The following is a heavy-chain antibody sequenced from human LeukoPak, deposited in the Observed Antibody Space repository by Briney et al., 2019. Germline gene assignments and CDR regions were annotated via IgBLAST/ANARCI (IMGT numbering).Heavy chain of an antibody. CDR3: TRLRAPNSNYVSGLHKSDY. CDR2: IRYDGSNK. Sequence: GGSLRLSCAASGFTFSRHGMHWVRQAPGKGLEWVAFIRYDGSNKYYADSVKGRFTISRDNSKNTLSLQMNSLRAEDTAVYYCTRLRAPNSNYVSGLHKSDYWGQGTLVTVSS. CDR1: GFTFSRHG. D-gene: IGHD4-11*01. J-gene: IGHJ4*02. V-gene: IGHV3-30*02.